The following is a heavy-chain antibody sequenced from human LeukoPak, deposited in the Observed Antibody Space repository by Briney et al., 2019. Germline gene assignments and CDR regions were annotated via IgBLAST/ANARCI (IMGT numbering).Heavy chain of an antibody. Sequence: GGSLRLSCAASGFTFSSYGMHWVRQAPGKGLEWVAFIRYDGSNKYYADSVKGRFTISRDSSKNTLYLQMNSLRAEDTAVYYCAKGVYSSGWYYFDYWGQGTLVTVSS. CDR3: AKGVYSSGWYYFDY. CDR1: GFTFSSYG. D-gene: IGHD6-19*01. CDR2: IRYDGSNK. J-gene: IGHJ4*02. V-gene: IGHV3-30*02.